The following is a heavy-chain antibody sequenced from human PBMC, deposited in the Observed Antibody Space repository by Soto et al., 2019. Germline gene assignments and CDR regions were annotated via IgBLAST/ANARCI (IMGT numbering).Heavy chain of an antibody. V-gene: IGHV1-18*01. J-gene: IGHJ6*02. CDR1: GYTFTSYG. CDR3: ARDRAPNYDFWSGYYYHYYYYGMDV. D-gene: IGHD3-3*01. Sequence: GASVKVSCKASGYTFTSYGISWVRQAPGQGLERMGWVSAYNGNTNYAQKLQGRVTITTDTSTSTAYMELRSLRSDDTAVYYCARDRAPNYDFWSGYYYHYYYYGMDVWGQGTTVTVSS. CDR2: VSAYNGNT.